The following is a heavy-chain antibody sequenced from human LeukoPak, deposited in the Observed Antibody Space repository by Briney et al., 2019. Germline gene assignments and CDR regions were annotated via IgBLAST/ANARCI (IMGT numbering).Heavy chain of an antibody. CDR1: GYTFTSYY. Sequence: ASVKVSCKASGYTFTSYYMHWVRQAPGQGLEWMGIINPSGGSTGYAQKFQGRVTMTRDTSTSTVYMELSSLRSEDTAVYYCARVNLRGSNYNWFDPWGQGTLVTVAS. D-gene: IGHD1-26*01. CDR3: ARVNLRGSNYNWFDP. J-gene: IGHJ5*02. V-gene: IGHV1-46*01. CDR2: INPSGGST.